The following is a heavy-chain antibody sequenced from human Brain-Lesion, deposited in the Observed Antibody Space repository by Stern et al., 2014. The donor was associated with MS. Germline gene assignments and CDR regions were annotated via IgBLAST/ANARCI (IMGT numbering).Heavy chain of an antibody. CDR2: LYYSGNT. V-gene: IGHV4-39*01. D-gene: IGHD2-15*01. CDR3: AGEEDIRYCSGGSCTGNWFDP. J-gene: IGHJ5*02. CDR1: GGSVSSTSYA. Sequence: QLVQSGPGLVKPSETLSLTCTVAGGSVSSTSYAWAWIRQPPGKGLEWIGTLYYSGNTYYSPFLQSRLTISLDTSQHQFFLQRRFVTAADTAVYYCAGEEDIRYCSGGSCTGNWFDPWGQGTLVTVSS.